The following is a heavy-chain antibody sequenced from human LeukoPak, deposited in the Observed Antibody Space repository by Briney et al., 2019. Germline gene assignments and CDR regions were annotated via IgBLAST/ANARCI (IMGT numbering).Heavy chain of an antibody. J-gene: IGHJ4*02. Sequence: SGPALVKPTQTLTLTCTFSGFSLSTSGMCVSWIRQPPGKALEWLARIDWDDDKYYSTSLKTRLTISKDTSKNQVVLTMTNMDPVDTATYYCARFRYYYGSGSFEDYWGQGTLVTVSS. D-gene: IGHD3-10*01. CDR2: IDWDDDK. V-gene: IGHV2-70*11. CDR1: GFSLSTSGMC. CDR3: ARFRYYYGSGSFEDY.